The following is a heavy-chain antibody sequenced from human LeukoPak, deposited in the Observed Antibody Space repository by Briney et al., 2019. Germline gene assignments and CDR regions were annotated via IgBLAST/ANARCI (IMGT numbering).Heavy chain of an antibody. CDR2: MNPNSGNT. CDR3: ARGPGTTRYLYYYYGMDV. Sequence: ASVKVSCKAPGYTFTSYDINWVRQATGQGLEWMGWMNPNSGNTGYAQKFQGRVTMTRNTSISTAYMELSSLRSEDTAVYYCARGPGTTRYLYYYYGMDVWGQGTTVTVSS. D-gene: IGHD4-11*01. J-gene: IGHJ6*02. V-gene: IGHV1-8*01. CDR1: GYTFTSYD.